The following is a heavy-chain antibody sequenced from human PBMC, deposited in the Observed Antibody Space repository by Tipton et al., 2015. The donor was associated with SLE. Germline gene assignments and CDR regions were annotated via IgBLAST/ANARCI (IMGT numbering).Heavy chain of an antibody. Sequence: TLSLTCSVSNYYINSGYFWGWIRQPPGKGLEWIGYIYYSGSTYYNPSLKSRVTISADTSNNQFSLKVNSVTAADTAVYYCARGSDRSGYFGAFDIWAQGTMVTVSS. CDR1: NYYINSGYF. V-gene: IGHV4-38-2*02. CDR2: IYYSGST. CDR3: ARGSDRSGYFGAFDI. D-gene: IGHD3-22*01. J-gene: IGHJ3*02.